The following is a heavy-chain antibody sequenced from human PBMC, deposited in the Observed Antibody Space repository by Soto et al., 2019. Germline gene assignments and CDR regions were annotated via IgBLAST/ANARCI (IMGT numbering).Heavy chain of an antibody. Sequence: QVPLAQSGPKVKKPGPSVKVSCKASEYIFSTYTMHGVRQAPGQRLEWMRWINAANGNTKYSQNFQGRVTISRDTSASTAYLELSSLRSEDTAVYYCARVSFETSGYADYWGQGTLGTVSS. CDR3: ARVSFETSGYADY. V-gene: IGHV1-3*01. D-gene: IGHD3-22*01. CDR1: EYIFSTYT. CDR2: INAANGNT. J-gene: IGHJ4*02.